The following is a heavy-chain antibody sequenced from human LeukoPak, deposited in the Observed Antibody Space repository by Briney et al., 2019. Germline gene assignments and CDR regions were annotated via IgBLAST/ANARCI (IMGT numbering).Heavy chain of an antibody. V-gene: IGHV4-59*01. CDR2: IYYSGST. CDR1: GGSISSYY. Sequence: PSETLSLTCTVSGGSISSYYWSWLRQPPGKGLEWLGYIYYSGSTNYNPSLKSRVTISVDTSKNQFSLKLSSVTAADTAVYYCARGHYYDSSGLFDYWGQGTLVTVSS. D-gene: IGHD3-22*01. J-gene: IGHJ4*02. CDR3: ARGHYYDSSGLFDY.